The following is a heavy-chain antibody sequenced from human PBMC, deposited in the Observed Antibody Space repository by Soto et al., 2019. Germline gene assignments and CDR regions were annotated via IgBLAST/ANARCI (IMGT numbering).Heavy chain of an antibody. J-gene: IGHJ4*02. D-gene: IGHD5-12*01. CDR3: AKDPFDIVPTSADY. V-gene: IGHV3-23*01. Sequence: HPGGSLRLSCAASGFTFSSYAMSWVRQAPGKGLEWVSAISGSGGSTYYADSVKGRFTISRDNSKNTLYLQMNSLRAEDTAVYYCAKDPFDIVPTSADYWGQGTLVTVAS. CDR1: GFTFSSYA. CDR2: ISGSGGST.